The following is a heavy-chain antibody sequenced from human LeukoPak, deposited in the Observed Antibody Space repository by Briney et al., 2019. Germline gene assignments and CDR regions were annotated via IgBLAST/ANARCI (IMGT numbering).Heavy chain of an antibody. D-gene: IGHD5-18*01. CDR1: GVSISSYY. J-gene: IGHJ6*02. Sequence: SETLSLTCTVSGVSISSYYWSWIRQPPGKGLEWIGYIYYSGSTNYNPSLKSRVTISVDTSKNQFSLKLSSVTAADTAVYYCARSRGYSYGSGYYYYGMDVWGQGTTVTVSS. V-gene: IGHV4-59*01. CDR3: ARSRGYSYGSGYYYYGMDV. CDR2: IYYSGST.